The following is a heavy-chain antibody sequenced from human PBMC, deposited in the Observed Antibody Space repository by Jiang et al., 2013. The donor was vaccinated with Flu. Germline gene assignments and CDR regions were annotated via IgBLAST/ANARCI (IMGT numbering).Heavy chain of an antibody. CDR2: IYYSGST. Sequence: GLVKPSQTLSLTCTVSGGSISSGDYYWSWIRQPPGKGLEWIGYIYYSGSTYYNPSLKSRVTISVDTSKNQFSLKLSSVTAADTAVYYCAGGGGREGYFDYWGQGTLVTVSS. CDR3: AGGGGREGYFDY. V-gene: IGHV4-30-4*08. J-gene: IGHJ4*02. CDR1: GGSISSGDYY.